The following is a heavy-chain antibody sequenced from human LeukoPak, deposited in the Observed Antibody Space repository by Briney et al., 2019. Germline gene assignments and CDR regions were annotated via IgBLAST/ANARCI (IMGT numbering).Heavy chain of an antibody. J-gene: IGHJ4*02. Sequence: PGRPQRLSCAPSGFPLENYPMHWPPQAPGRGLEGGGLISYDGGNIYYADSVQGRFTISRDSSKNTLYLQMNSLRPEDTAVYYCARDPPCGSGWSQNYFDYWGQGTLVTVSS. CDR3: ARDPPCGSGWSQNYFDY. V-gene: IGHV3-30*04. CDR2: ISYDGGNI. D-gene: IGHD6-19*01. CDR1: GFPLENYP.